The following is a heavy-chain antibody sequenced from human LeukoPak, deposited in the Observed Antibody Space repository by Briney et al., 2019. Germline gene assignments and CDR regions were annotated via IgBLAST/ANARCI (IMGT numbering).Heavy chain of an antibody. Sequence: GGSLRLSCAASGFTFRTYAMTWVRQAPGKGLEWVSGICIGGNTYYADSVKGRFPISRDNSKNTLYLQMNSLRDEDTAVYYCAKDGTSGYYYDYMDVWGKGTAYTVSS. CDR3: AKDGTSGYYYDYMDV. V-gene: IGHV3-23*01. D-gene: IGHD3-16*01. CDR2: ICIGGNT. J-gene: IGHJ6*03. CDR1: GFTFRTYA.